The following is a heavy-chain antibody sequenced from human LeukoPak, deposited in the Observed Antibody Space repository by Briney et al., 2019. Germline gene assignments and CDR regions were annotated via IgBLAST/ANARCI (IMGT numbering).Heavy chain of an antibody. D-gene: IGHD4-23*01. CDR1: GLTFSNAW. J-gene: IGHJ4*02. CDR3: ATDDPRWSY. CDR2: IKSKSDGGTT. V-gene: IGHV3-15*01. Sequence: GGSLRLSCAASGLTFSNAWMSSGRQAPGKGGEWGGRIKSKSDGGTTEYAGQVKGKLTNAREETKKKLYLQMNSLKTEDTAVYYCATDDPRWSYWGQGTLVTVSS.